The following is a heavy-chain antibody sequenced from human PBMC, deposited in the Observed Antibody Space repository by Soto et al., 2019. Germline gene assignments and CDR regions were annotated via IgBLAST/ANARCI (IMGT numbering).Heavy chain of an antibody. CDR1: GFTFSSYG. Sequence: QVQLVESGGGVVQPGRSLRLSCAASGFTFSSYGMHWVSQAPAKGLEWVAVISYDGSNKYYADSVKGRFTISRDNSKNTLYLQMNSLRSEDTAVYYCANCYTFRRGFGELPAPAGMDVWGQGTTVTVSS. V-gene: IGHV3-30*18. D-gene: IGHD3-10*01. CDR3: ANCYTFRRGFGELPAPAGMDV. J-gene: IGHJ6*02. CDR2: ISYDGSNK.